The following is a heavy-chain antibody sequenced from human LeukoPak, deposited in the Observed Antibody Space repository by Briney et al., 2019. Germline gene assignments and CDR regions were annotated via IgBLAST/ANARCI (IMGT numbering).Heavy chain of an antibody. V-gene: IGHV4-34*01. Sequence: SETLSLTCAVYGGSFSGYYWSWIRQPPGKGLEWIGEINHSGSTNYNPSLKSRVTISVDTSKNQFSLKLSSVTAADTAVYYCARHYTLAWGSGSYYRVSSFDYWGQGTLVTVSS. J-gene: IGHJ4*02. CDR3: ARHYTLAWGSGSYYRVSSFDY. CDR1: GGSFSGYY. D-gene: IGHD3-10*01. CDR2: INHSGST.